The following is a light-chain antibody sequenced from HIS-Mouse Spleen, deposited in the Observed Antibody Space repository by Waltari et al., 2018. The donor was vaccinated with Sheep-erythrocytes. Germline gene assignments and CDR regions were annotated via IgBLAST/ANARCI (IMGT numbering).Light chain of an antibody. Sequence: QTALTQPRSLSGSPAQSATIPSTGTSSQVAGYISLSWYQQHPGKAPKLMIYDVSKRPSGVPDRFSGSKSGNTASLTISGLQAEDEADYYCCSYAGSYTYVFGTGTKVTVL. V-gene: IGLV2-11*01. CDR1: SSQVAGYIS. CDR3: CSYAGSYTYV. J-gene: IGLJ1*01. CDR2: DVS.